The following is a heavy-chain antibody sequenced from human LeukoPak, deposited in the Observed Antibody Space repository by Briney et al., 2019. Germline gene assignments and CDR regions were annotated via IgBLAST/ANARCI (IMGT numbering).Heavy chain of an antibody. J-gene: IGHJ5*02. D-gene: IGHD2-15*01. Sequence: ASVKVSCKASGYTFTGYYIHGVRQAPGQGLEWMGWINPNNGGTNYAQKFQERGTLTTDTSISTAYMELRWLRPDDTALYYCASRYCSGGSCHNNWFDPWGQGTLVTVSS. V-gene: IGHV1-2*02. CDR1: GYTFTGYY. CDR3: ASRYCSGGSCHNNWFDP. CDR2: INPNNGGT.